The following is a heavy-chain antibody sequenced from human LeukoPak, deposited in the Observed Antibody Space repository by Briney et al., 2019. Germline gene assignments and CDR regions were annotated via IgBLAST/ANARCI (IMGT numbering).Heavy chain of an antibody. CDR3: AREVYYYDSSGYFMLDY. V-gene: IGHV1-69*05. CDR1: GGTFSSYA. J-gene: IGHJ4*02. D-gene: IGHD3-22*01. CDR2: IIPIFGTA. Sequence: SVKVSCKASGGTFSSYAISWVRQAPGQGLEWMGGIIPIFGTANYAQKFQGRVTITTDESTSTAYMELSSLRSEDTAVYYCAREVYYYDSSGYFMLDYWGQGTLVTVSS.